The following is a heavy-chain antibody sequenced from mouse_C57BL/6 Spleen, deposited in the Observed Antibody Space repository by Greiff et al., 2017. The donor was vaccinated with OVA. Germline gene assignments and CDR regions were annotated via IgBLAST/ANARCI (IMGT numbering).Heavy chain of an antibody. CDR3: ARSGYDLYYYAMDY. D-gene: IGHD2-2*01. Sequence: VQLQQSGAELVRPGTSVKLSCKASGYTFTSYWMHWVKQRPGQGLEWIGGIEPSDSYTNYNQKFKGKATLTVDTSSSTAYMQLSSLTSEDSAVYYCARSGYDLYYYAMDYWGQGTSVTVSS. V-gene: IGHV1-59*01. CDR1: GYTFTSYW. J-gene: IGHJ4*01. CDR2: IEPSDSYT.